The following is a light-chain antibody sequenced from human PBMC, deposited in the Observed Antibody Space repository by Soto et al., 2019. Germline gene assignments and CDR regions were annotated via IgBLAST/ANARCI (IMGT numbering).Light chain of an antibody. J-gene: IGKJ3*01. V-gene: IGKV3-11*01. CDR2: DAS. Sequence: EIVLTQSPATLSLSPGERATLCCRASQSISSYLAWYQQKPGQAPRLLIYDASNRATGIPARFSGSGSGTDFTLTISSLEPDDFAVYYCQQRSNWPLFGPGTKVDIK. CDR3: QQRSNWPL. CDR1: QSISSY.